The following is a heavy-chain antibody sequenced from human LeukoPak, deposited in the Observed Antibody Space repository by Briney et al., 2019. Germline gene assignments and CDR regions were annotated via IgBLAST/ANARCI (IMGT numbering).Heavy chain of an antibody. CDR2: IYYSGST. CDR3: AREGDSGSYPAYDY. D-gene: IGHD1-26*01. J-gene: IGHJ4*02. Sequence: SETLSLTCTISGGSISSSSYYWGWIRQPPGKGLEWIGSIYYSGSTYYNPSLKSRVTISVDTSKNQFSLKLSSVTAADTAVYYCAREGDSGSYPAYDYWGQGTLVTVSS. V-gene: IGHV4-39*07. CDR1: GGSISSSSYY.